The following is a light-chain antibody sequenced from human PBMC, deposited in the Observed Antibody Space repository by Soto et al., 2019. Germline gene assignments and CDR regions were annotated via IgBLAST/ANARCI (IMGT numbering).Light chain of an antibody. CDR2: EVS. CDR1: SSDVGSYNR. V-gene: IGLV2-18*02. Sequence: QSVLTQPPSVSGSPGQSVTISCTGTSSDVGSYNRVSWYQQPPGTAPKLMIYEVSNRPSGVPDRFSGSKSGNTASLTISGLQAEDEADYYCSSYTSSSSFHVFGTGTKVTV. J-gene: IGLJ1*01. CDR3: SSYTSSSSFHV.